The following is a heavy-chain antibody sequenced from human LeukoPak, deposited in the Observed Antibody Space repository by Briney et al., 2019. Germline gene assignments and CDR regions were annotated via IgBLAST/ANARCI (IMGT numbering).Heavy chain of an antibody. CDR1: GGSISSSSYY. D-gene: IGHD6-19*01. Sequence: SETLPLTCTVTGGSISSSSYYWGWIRQPPGKGLEWIGSIYYSGSTYYNPSLKSRVTISVDTSKNQFSRKLSSVTAADTSVYYCARTVAGPLWDWGQGTLVTVSS. CDR2: IYYSGST. J-gene: IGHJ4*02. V-gene: IGHV4-39*01. CDR3: ARTVAGPLWD.